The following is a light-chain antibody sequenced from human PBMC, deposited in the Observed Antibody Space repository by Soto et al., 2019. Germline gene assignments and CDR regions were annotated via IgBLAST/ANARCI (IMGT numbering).Light chain of an antibody. CDR3: LQDYNYPLT. Sequence: IQMTQSPSTLSASIGDRVTITCRASHGIRNDLGWYQQKPGKAPKLLIYAASILETGVPSRFSGSGSGTDFTLTISSLQPEDFATYYCLQDYNYPLTFGGGTKVDIK. CDR2: AAS. V-gene: IGKV1-6*01. CDR1: HGIRND. J-gene: IGKJ4*01.